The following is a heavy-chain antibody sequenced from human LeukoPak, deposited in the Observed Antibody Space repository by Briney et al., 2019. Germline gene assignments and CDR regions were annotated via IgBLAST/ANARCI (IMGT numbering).Heavy chain of an antibody. V-gene: IGHV3-21*01. CDR2: ISSSSSYI. CDR1: GFTFSSYS. Sequence: GGSLRLSCAASGFTFSSYSMNWVRQAPGKGLEWVSSISSSSSYIYYADSVKGRFTISRDNAKNSLYLQMNSLRAEDTAVYYSARGSRDGYNIDYWGQGTLVTVSS. J-gene: IGHJ4*02. CDR3: ARGSRDGYNIDY. D-gene: IGHD5-24*01.